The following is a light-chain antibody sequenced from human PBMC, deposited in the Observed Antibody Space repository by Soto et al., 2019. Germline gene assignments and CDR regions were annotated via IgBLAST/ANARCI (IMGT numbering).Light chain of an antibody. CDR3: QQCNDWPWT. V-gene: IGKV3-15*01. CDR1: QSIAPNY. CDR2: DAS. Sequence: EVVLTQSPGTLSLSPGEKAILSCRASQSIAPNYLAWYQQKPGQGPRLLIYDASTRATGIPARFSGSGSGTEFTLTISSLQSEDFAVYYCQQCNDWPWTFGQGTKVDIK. J-gene: IGKJ1*01.